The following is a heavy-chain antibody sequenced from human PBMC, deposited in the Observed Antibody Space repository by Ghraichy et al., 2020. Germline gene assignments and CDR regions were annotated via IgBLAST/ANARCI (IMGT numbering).Heavy chain of an antibody. V-gene: IGHV1-69*13. Sequence: SVKVSCKASGGTFSSYAISWVRQAPGQGLEWMGGIIPIFGTANYAQKFQGRVTITADESTSTAYMELSSLRSEDTAVYYCARAKQLTPGFQHWGQGTLVTVSS. J-gene: IGHJ1*01. CDR2: IIPIFGTA. CDR3: ARAKQLTPGFQH. CDR1: GGTFSSYA. D-gene: IGHD6-13*01.